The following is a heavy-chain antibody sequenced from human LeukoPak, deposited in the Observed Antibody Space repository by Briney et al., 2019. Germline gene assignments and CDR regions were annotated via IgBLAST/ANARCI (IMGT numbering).Heavy chain of an antibody. Sequence: GGSLRLSCAASGFPFTNYAMSWVRQAPGKGLEWVSSIETNGVKTYYADSVKGRFTISRDNSENTLSLQMNSLRVEDTAVYYCIAAPGPKWYFHYWDQGALVTVSS. J-gene: IGHJ4*02. CDR1: GFPFTNYA. CDR2: IETNGVKT. V-gene: IGHV3-23*01. CDR3: IAAPGPKWYFHY. D-gene: IGHD6-13*01.